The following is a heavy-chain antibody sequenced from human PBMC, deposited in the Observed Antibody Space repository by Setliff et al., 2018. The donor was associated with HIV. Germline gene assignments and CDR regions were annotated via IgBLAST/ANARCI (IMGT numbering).Heavy chain of an antibody. J-gene: IGHJ3*02. CDR1: GGSIKSYY. Sequence: SETLSLTCTVSGGSIKSYYWGWIRQPPGKGLEWIGRIYYSGNTYYNPSLKSRVTILEDTSRNQFSLRLSSVTAADTAVYYCARSKTFYDFWGGYYTHGAFKIWGLGTMVTVSS. CDR2: IYYSGNT. V-gene: IGHV4-39*07. CDR3: ARSKTFYDFWGGYYTHGAFKI. D-gene: IGHD3-3*01.